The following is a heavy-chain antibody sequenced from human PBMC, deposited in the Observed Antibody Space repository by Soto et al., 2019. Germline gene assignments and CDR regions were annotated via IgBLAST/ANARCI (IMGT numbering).Heavy chain of an antibody. CDR3: ARAYFSSTSCYRPHNKYYYYYGMDV. CDR1: GYTFTSYA. D-gene: IGHD2-2*01. CDR2: INAGNGNT. J-gene: IGHJ6*02. V-gene: IGHV1-3*01. Sequence: ASVKVSCKASGYTFTSYAMHWVRQAPGQRLEWMGWINAGNGNTKYSQKIQGRVTITRDTSASTAYMELSSLRSEDTAVYYCARAYFSSTSCYRPHNKYYYYYGMDVWGQGTTVTVSS.